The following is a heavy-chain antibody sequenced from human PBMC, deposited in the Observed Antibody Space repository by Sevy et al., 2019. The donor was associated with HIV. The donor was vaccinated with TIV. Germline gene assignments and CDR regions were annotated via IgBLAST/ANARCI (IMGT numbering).Heavy chain of an antibody. CDR3: ARATGMAVAGTGRYFDF. Sequence: ASAKVSCKISGYKVDMYGIAWVRQAPGQGLVWMGWISTYNGNTNYAQNFQGRVTMTTDTSTSVVYMELGGLRPDDTAVYYCARATGMAVAGTGRYFDFWGQGTLVTVSS. CDR2: ISTYNGNT. D-gene: IGHD6-19*01. V-gene: IGHV1-18*04. CDR1: GYKVDMYG. J-gene: IGHJ4*01.